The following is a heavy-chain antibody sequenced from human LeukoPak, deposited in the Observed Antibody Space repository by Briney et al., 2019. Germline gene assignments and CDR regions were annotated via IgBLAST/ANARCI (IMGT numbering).Heavy chain of an antibody. J-gene: IGHJ4*02. CDR2: VSKFGNT. Sequence: SETLSLTCTVSNDYISDYYWSWIRQPAGQGLEWIGRVSKFGNTNYNPSLKSRVTMSVQTSKNQFSLKLNSVTAADTAVYYCARQGSDNYSDSWGLGTLVTVSS. CDR3: ARQGSDNYSDS. V-gene: IGHV4-4*07. D-gene: IGHD2-21*01. CDR1: NDYISDYY.